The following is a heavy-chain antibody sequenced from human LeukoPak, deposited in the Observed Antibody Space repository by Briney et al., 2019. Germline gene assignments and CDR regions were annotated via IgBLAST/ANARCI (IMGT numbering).Heavy chain of an antibody. J-gene: IGHJ6*03. CDR1: GYTFTRYY. V-gene: IGHV1-46*01. Sequence: ASVKVSCKASGYTFTRYYMHWLRQAPGQGLEWMGIINPSGGDTTYAQKFQGRVTMTRDMSTSTVYMELSSLISEDTAVYYCARGDRDDYDFWSGYPQPMDVWGKGTTVTVSS. D-gene: IGHD3-3*01. CDR3: ARGDRDDYDFWSGYPQPMDV. CDR2: INPSGGDT.